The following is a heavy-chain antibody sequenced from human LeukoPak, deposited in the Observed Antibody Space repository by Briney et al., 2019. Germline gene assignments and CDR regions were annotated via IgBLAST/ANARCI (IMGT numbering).Heavy chain of an antibody. CDR1: GGSISSSSYY. Sequence: SETLSLTCTVSGGSISSSSYYWGWIRQPPGKGLEWIGSIYYSGSTYYNPSLKSRVTISVDTSKNQFSLKLSSVTAADTAVYYCARGQFLRRWAPFDPWGQGTLVSVSS. CDR2: IYYSGST. J-gene: IGHJ5*02. V-gene: IGHV4-39*07. CDR3: ARGQFLRRWAPFDP. D-gene: IGHD4-23*01.